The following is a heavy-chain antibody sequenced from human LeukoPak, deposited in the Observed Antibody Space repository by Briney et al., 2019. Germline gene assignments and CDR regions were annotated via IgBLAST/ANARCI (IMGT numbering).Heavy chain of an antibody. CDR2: IYPGDSDT. V-gene: IGHV5-51*01. CDR3: VRHLDCKSDCTLDY. CDR1: RYSFSNYW. D-gene: IGHD2-21*02. Sequence: GESLKISCKGFRYSFSNYWIGWVRQMPGKGLEWMGIIYPGDSDTRYSTRFQGQVTISADKSLSTGYLQCSGLTPSHTAMYYCVRHLDCKSDCTLDYWGQGTLVSVSS. J-gene: IGHJ4*02.